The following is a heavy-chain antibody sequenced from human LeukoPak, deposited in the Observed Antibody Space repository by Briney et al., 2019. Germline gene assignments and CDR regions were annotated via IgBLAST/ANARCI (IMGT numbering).Heavy chain of an antibody. CDR1: GYTFTEYY. V-gene: IGHV1-2*02. CDR3: AXTDNRYDSRLLLN. CDR2: VNPHSGGT. D-gene: IGHD3-22*01. J-gene: IGHJ4*02. Sequence: ASVKVSCKPSGYTFTEYYIHWVRQAPGHGLEWMGWVNPHSGGTNFAQSFRGRVTLTRDMSVTTAYMELNRLESDDTAIYYCAXTDNRYDSRLLLNWGQGTQIIVSS.